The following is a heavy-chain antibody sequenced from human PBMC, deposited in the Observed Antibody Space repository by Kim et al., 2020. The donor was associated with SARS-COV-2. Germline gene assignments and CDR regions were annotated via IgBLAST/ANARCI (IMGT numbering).Heavy chain of an antibody. D-gene: IGHD3-16*01. Sequence: SETLSLTCTVSGGSISSSSYYWGWIRQPPGKGLEWIGSIYYSGSTYYNPSLKSRVTISVDTSKNQFSLKLSSVTAADTAVYYCARQGVWLGLGGSYFDYWGQGTLVTVSS. V-gene: IGHV4-39*01. CDR1: GGSISSSSYY. CDR2: IYYSGST. J-gene: IGHJ4*02. CDR3: ARQGVWLGLGGSYFDY.